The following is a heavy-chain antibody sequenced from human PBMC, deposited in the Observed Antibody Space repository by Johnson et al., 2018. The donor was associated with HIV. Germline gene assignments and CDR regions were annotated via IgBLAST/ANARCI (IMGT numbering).Heavy chain of an antibody. Sequence: VQLVESGGVVVQPGGSLRLSCAASGFTFSSYAMHWVRQAPGKGLEWVANIKQDGSEKYYVDSVKGRFTISRDNAKNSLYLQMNSLRAEDTAVYSCARDRGEYSSSRWPDAFDIWGQGTMVTVSS. J-gene: IGHJ3*02. CDR2: IKQDGSEK. D-gene: IGHD6-6*01. CDR3: ARDRGEYSSSRWPDAFDI. V-gene: IGHV3-7*03. CDR1: GFTFSSYA.